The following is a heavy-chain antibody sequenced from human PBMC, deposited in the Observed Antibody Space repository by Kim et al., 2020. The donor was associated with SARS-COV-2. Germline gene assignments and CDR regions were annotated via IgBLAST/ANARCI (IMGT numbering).Heavy chain of an antibody. D-gene: IGHD6-13*01. J-gene: IGHJ4*02. V-gene: IGHV1-46*01. Sequence: SYAQKFQGRVTMTRDTSTSTVYMELSSLRSEDTAVYYCAREGIAAAGADYWGQGTLVTVSS. CDR3: AREGIAAAGADY.